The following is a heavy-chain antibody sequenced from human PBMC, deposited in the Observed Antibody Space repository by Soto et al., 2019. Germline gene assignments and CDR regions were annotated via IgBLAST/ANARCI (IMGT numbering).Heavy chain of an antibody. Sequence: SSETLSLTCAVYGGSFSGYYWSWIRQPPGKGPEWIGEINHSGSTNYSPSLKSRVTISVDTSKNQFSLKLSSVTAADTAVYYCARNCSTTSCQIWGFDYWGQGTLVT. CDR1: GGSFSGYY. D-gene: IGHD2-2*01. CDR3: ARNCSTTSCQIWGFDY. CDR2: INHSGST. V-gene: IGHV4-34*01. J-gene: IGHJ4*02.